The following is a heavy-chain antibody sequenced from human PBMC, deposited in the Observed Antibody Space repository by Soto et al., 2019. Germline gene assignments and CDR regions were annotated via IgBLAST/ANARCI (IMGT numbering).Heavy chain of an antibody. D-gene: IGHD2-2*01. V-gene: IGHV3-30-3*01. CDR2: ISYDGSNK. Sequence: PGGALRLSCAASGLTFSSYDMHWVRQAPGKGLEWVAVISYDGSNKYYADSVKGRFTISRDNSKNTLYLQMNSLRAEDTAVYYCARGIVPAAYYYGMDVWGQGTTVTVSS. CDR1: GLTFSSYD. CDR3: ARGIVPAAYYYGMDV. J-gene: IGHJ6*02.